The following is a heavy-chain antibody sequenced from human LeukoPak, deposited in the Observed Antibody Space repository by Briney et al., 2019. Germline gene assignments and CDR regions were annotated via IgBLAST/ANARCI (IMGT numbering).Heavy chain of an antibody. J-gene: IGHJ4*02. CDR2: IYHSGRT. Sequence: SETLSLTCTVSGGSISSSPYYWGWIRQPPGKGLEWIGSIYHSGRTYYNPSLKSRVTISLDTSKNQFSLKLSSVTAADTAVYYCARSSSGYLRYYFDYWGQGTLVTVSS. CDR3: ARSSSGYLRYYFDY. CDR1: GGSISSSPYY. D-gene: IGHD3-22*01. V-gene: IGHV4-39*07.